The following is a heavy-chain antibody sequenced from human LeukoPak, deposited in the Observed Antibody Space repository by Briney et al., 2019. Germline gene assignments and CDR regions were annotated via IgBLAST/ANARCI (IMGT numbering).Heavy chain of an antibody. J-gene: IGHJ5*02. Sequence: SETLSLTCAVYGRSFSGYYWSWIRQTPGKGLEWIGEINHSGSTTYNPSLKSRVTISVDTSKNQFSLKLSSVTAADTAVYYCARLVSVVAATRRFDPWGQGTLVTVSS. CDR2: INHSGST. D-gene: IGHD2-15*01. V-gene: IGHV4-34*01. CDR1: GRSFSGYY. CDR3: ARLVSVVAATRRFDP.